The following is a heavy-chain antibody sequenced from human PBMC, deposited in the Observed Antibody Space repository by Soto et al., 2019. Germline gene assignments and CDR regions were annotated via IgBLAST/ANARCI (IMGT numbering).Heavy chain of an antibody. V-gene: IGHV1-3*01. CDR3: ARTDCSSTSCYNYYYYGMDV. J-gene: IGHJ6*02. CDR1: GYSFTKYG. D-gene: IGHD2-2*01. CDR2: INPGNGDT. Sequence: ASVKVSCKTSGYSFTKYGLHWVRQAPGQRLEWMGWINPGNGDTKYPQKFQGRVTITRDTSATTAYMELSSLRSEDSAVFYCARTDCSSTSCYNYYYYGMDVWGQGTTVTVSS.